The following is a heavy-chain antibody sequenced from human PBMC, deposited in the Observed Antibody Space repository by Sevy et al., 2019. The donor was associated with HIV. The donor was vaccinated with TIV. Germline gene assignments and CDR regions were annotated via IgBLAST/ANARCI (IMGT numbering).Heavy chain of an antibody. CDR2: IKGDGSDK. V-gene: IGHV3-7*01. D-gene: IGHD3-16*01. Sequence: GGSLRLSCAASGFTFSAYWMNWVRQAPGKGLEWVANIKGDGSDKHYVDSVEGRFTISRANAKNLLYLQMNSLRVEDTAVYYCARETLGRFESWGQGTLVTVSS. J-gene: IGHJ4*02. CDR3: ARETLGRFES. CDR1: GFTFSAYW.